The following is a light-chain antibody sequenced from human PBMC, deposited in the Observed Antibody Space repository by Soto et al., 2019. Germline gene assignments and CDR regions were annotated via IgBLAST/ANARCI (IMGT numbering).Light chain of an antibody. CDR3: SSYTSSTTYV. Sequence: QSALTQPASVSGSPGQSITISCTGTSSDVGGYGYVSWYQQHPGKAPQLMIYGVNNRPSGVSYLFSGSKSGNTASLTISGLHAEDEADYYSSSYTSSTTYVFGTGTKVTVL. J-gene: IGLJ1*01. CDR2: GVN. V-gene: IGLV2-14*01. CDR1: SSDVGGYGY.